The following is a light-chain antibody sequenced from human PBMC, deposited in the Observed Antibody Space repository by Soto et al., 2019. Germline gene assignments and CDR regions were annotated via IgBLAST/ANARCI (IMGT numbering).Light chain of an antibody. CDR2: AVS. CDR3: YSYTASDIWV. V-gene: IGLV2-11*01. Sequence: QSALTQPRSVSGSPGQSGTISCTGTNSDVGRYNFVSWYQQLPGKAPKLLISAVSQRPSGVPDRFSGSKSGNTASLTISGLQADDEADYFCYSYTASDIWVFGGGTKLTVL. CDR1: NSDVGRYNF. J-gene: IGLJ3*02.